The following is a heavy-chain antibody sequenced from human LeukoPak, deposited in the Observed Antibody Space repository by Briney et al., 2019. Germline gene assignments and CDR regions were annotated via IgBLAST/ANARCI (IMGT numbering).Heavy chain of an antibody. Sequence: GGSLCLSCAVSGFTFSNHGMSWVRQAPGKGLECVSTISSDGGRTYYADSVKGRFTISRDNSKNMVYLQMDSLRAEDTATYFCAKLNRYGDQWGQGTGVSIFS. J-gene: IGHJ1*01. CDR2: ISSDGGRT. V-gene: IGHV3-23*01. CDR1: GFTFSNHG. D-gene: IGHD5-18*01. CDR3: AKLNRYGDQ.